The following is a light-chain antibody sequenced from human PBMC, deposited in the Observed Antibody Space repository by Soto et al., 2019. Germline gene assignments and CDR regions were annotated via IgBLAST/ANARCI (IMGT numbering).Light chain of an antibody. CDR3: QQYGSSPPYT. Sequence: EIVLTQSPGTLSLSPGKRATLSCRASQSVSSSYLAGYQQKPGQAPRLLIYGASSRATGIPDRFSGSGSGTYFTLTISRLEPEDFAVYYCQQYGSSPPYTFGQGTKLEIK. J-gene: IGKJ2*01. V-gene: IGKV3-20*01. CDR2: GAS. CDR1: QSVSSSY.